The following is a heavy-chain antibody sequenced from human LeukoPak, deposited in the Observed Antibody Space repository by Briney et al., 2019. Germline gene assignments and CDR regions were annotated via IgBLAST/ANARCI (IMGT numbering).Heavy chain of an antibody. Sequence: PGGSLRLSCAASGFTFSSYAMSWVRQTPEKGLEWVSAITGGGDDTFHADSVKGRFTISRDNSRNTLYLQMNSLRAEDTAVYHCVKGSKTSRPYYFDYWGQGALVTVSS. CDR2: ITGGGDDT. CDR1: GFTFSSYA. CDR3: VKGSKTSRPYYFDY. J-gene: IGHJ4*02. V-gene: IGHV3-23*01.